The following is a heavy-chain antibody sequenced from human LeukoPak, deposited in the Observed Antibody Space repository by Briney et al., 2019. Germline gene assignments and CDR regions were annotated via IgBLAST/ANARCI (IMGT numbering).Heavy chain of an antibody. CDR1: GFTFSSYS. V-gene: IGHV3-21*01. D-gene: IGHD6-19*01. CDR2: ISSSSSYI. Sequence: GGSLRLPCAASGFTFSSYSMNWVRQAPGKGLEWVSSISSSSSYIYYADSVKGRFTISRDNAKNSLYLQMNSLRAEDTAVYYCARDLEGQWLVFDYWGQGTLVTVSS. J-gene: IGHJ4*02. CDR3: ARDLEGQWLVFDY.